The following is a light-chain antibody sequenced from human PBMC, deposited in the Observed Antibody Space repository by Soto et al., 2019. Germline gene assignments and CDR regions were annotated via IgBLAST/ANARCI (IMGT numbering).Light chain of an antibody. CDR1: QSVTSSF. CDR3: LQDINYPWT. Sequence: EIGFSQSPCTVSLSPGERATLSCRPSQSVTSSFLAWYQQKPGQAPRLLIYAASSRATGIPDRFSGSGSGTDFTLTISRLEPEDSATYYCLQDINYPWTFGQGTKVDIK. J-gene: IGKJ1*01. CDR2: AAS. V-gene: IGKV3-20*01.